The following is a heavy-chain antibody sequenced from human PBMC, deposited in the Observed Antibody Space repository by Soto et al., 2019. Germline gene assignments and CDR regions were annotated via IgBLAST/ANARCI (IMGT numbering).Heavy chain of an antibody. CDR2: ISAAGDP. CDR1: GFTFRNYD. V-gene: IGHV3-13*05. J-gene: IGHJ6*02. Sequence: EVQLVESGGGLVQPGGSLRLSCEASGFTFRNYDMHWVRQGTGKGLEWVSGISAAGDPDYADSVEGRFTISRENAQNSVFLPMNSLRVGDTAVYYCARTDRDFYGLDVWGQGTTVIVSS. CDR3: ARTDRDFYGLDV.